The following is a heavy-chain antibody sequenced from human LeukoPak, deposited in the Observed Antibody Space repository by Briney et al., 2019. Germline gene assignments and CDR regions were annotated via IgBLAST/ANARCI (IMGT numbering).Heavy chain of an antibody. D-gene: IGHD6-19*01. CDR1: GGSISSYY. J-gene: IGHJ3*02. CDR2: IYYSGST. Sequence: PSETLSLTCTVSGGSISSYYWSWIRQPPGKGLEWIGYIYYSGSTNYNPSLKSRVTISVDTSKSQFSLSLSSVTAADTAVYYCARLVPGGGQQWLELGLTDAFDIWGQGTMVTVSS. V-gene: IGHV4-59*08. CDR3: ARLVPGGGQQWLELGLTDAFDI.